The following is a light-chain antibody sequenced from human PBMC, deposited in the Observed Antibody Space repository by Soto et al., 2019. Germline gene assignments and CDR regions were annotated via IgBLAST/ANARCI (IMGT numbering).Light chain of an antibody. CDR3: QQYHDWPIT. Sequence: EVVMRQSPATLSVSPGEGATLSCRASQGIGDTLAWYQHKPGQTPRLLIYGASTRATGTPARFSGSGSGTDFTLTISSLEPEDFAVYYCQQYHDWPITFGQGTRLEIK. CDR1: QGIGDT. J-gene: IGKJ5*01. CDR2: GAS. V-gene: IGKV3-15*01.